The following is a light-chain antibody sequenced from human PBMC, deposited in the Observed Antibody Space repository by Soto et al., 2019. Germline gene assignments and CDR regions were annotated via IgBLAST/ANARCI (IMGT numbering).Light chain of an antibody. Sequence: EIVMTQSPATLSVSPGERATLSCRASQSGSNNLAWYHQKPGQAPRLLIYGASTRSTGLPARFSRSGSGPEFTLTISSLQSEDLALYFCQQYNNWWTCGQGTKVAIK. CDR1: QSGSNN. CDR3: QQYNNWWT. CDR2: GAS. V-gene: IGKV3-15*01. J-gene: IGKJ1*01.